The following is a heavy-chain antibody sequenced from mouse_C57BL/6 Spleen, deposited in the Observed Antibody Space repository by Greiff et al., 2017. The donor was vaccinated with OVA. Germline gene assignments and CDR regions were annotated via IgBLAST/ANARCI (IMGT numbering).Heavy chain of an antibody. D-gene: IGHD1-1*01. J-gene: IGHJ2*01. Sequence: EVQLVESGGGLVQPKGSLKLSCAASGFSFNTYAMNWVRQAPGKGLEWVARIRSKSNNYATYYADSVKDRFTISRDDSESMLYLQMNNLKTEDTAMYYCVRHGIAGYFDYWGQGTTLTVSS. CDR3: VRHGIAGYFDY. V-gene: IGHV10-1*01. CDR2: IRSKSNNYAT. CDR1: GFSFNTYA.